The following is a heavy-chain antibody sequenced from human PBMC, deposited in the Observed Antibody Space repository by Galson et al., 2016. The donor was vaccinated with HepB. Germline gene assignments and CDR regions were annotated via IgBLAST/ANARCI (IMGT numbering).Heavy chain of an antibody. CDR3: AKLSGYWNDDAFDI. CDR1: GLIFRSYA. V-gene: IGHV3-23*01. CDR2: ITGSGGST. D-gene: IGHD1-1*01. J-gene: IGHJ3*02. Sequence: SLRLSCAASGLIFRSYAISWVRQAPGKGLDWVSAITGSGGSTYYVDTVKGRFTISRDNYKNTLYLQMNSLRAEDTAVYYCAKLSGYWNDDAFDIWGQGTMVTVSS.